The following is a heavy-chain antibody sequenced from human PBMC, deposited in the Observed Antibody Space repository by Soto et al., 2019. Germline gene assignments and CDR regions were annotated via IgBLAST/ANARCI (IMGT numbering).Heavy chain of an antibody. V-gene: IGHV4-39*02. D-gene: IGHD3-22*01. CDR3: AAALDSSGDPSGWFDP. CDR2: IYYTGST. J-gene: IGHJ5*02. Sequence: QLQLQESGPGLVKSSETLSLTCAVSGASISGSSYYWGWIRQPPGRGLEWIGSIYYTGSTFRNPSLKSRVTISVDTSKNPFSLSLMSLTAADTAIYYCAAALDSSGDPSGWFDPWGQGTLVTVSS. CDR1: GASISGSSYY.